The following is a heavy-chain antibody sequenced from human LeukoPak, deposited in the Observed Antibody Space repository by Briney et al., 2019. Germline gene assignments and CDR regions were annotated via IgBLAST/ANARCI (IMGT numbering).Heavy chain of an antibody. D-gene: IGHD2-2*01. J-gene: IGHJ5*02. V-gene: IGHV1-18*01. CDR3: ARDRCSSTSCYYNWFDP. Sequence: ASVKVSSKASGYTFTTYGISWVRQAPGQGLEWMGWISAYNGNTNYAQKLQGRVTMTTDTSTSTAYMELRSLRSDDTAVYYCARDRCSSTSCYYNWFDPWGQGTLVTVSS. CDR1: GYTFTTYG. CDR2: ISAYNGNT.